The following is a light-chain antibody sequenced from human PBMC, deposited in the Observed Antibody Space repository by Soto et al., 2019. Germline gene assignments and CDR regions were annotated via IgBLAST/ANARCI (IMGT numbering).Light chain of an antibody. CDR3: CSYAGTTHV. CDR1: SSDIGGYNY. CDR2: DVN. V-gene: IGLV2-11*01. Sequence: QSALTQPPSVSGSPGQSVTISCTGTSSDIGGYNYVSWYQQLPGKAPKLMIYDVNKRPSGVPDRFSGSNSGNTASLTISGLQAEDEADYYCCSYAGTTHVFGTGTKLTV. J-gene: IGLJ1*01.